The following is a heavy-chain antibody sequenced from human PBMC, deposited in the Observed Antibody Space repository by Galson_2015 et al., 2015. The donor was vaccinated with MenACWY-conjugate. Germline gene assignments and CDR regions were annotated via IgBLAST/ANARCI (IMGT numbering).Heavy chain of an antibody. CDR1: AGSISSSIHY. V-gene: IGHV4-39*07. D-gene: IGHD3-16*01. CDR3: ARETIHNIVIRGASDI. CDR2: IYFSGDT. Sequence: SETLSLTCTVSAGSISSSIHYWGWIRQPPGRALEWIGSIYFSGDTYYNPSLKSRLTMSIDTSTNQFSLKLNSVTAADTAVYFCARETIHNIVIRGASDIWGPGTMVTVSS. J-gene: IGHJ3*02.